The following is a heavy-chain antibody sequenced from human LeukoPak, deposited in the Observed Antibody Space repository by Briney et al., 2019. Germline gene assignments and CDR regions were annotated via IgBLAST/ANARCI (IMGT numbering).Heavy chain of an antibody. Sequence: GGSLRLSCAASGFTFSSYWMSWVRQAPGKGREWVANIKQDGSEKYYVDSVKGRFTISRDNAKNSLYLQMNSLRAEDTAVYYCARAGYVGIVTTNPFDSWGQGTLVTVSS. CDR1: GFTFSSYW. CDR3: ARAGYVGIVTTNPFDS. J-gene: IGHJ4*02. CDR2: IKQDGSEK. V-gene: IGHV3-7*01. D-gene: IGHD2-8*01.